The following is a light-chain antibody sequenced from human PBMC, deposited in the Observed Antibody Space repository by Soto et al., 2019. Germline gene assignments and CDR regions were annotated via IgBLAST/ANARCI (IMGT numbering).Light chain of an antibody. CDR3: KQYYIFPWT. V-gene: IGKV1D-8*01. J-gene: IGKJ1*01. Sequence: VIWMTQSPSLLSASTGDRDTISCGMSQGISSYLAWYQQKPGKAPELLIYAASTLQSGVPSRFRGSGSGTDFTLTISCLQSEEFATYYCKQYYIFPWTCGQGTKVEIK. CDR2: AAS. CDR1: QGISSY.